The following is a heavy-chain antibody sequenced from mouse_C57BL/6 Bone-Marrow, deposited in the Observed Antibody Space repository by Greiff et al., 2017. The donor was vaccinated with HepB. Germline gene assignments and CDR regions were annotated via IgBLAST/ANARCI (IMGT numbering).Heavy chain of an antibody. Sequence: QVHVKQSGPELVKPGASVKISCKASGYSFTSYYIHWVKQRPGQGLEWIGWIYPGSGNTKYNEKFKGKATLTADTSSSTAYMQLSSLTSEDSAVYYSARGEGTTVVAHFDYWGQGTTLTVSS. V-gene: IGHV1-66*01. D-gene: IGHD1-1*01. J-gene: IGHJ2*01. CDR1: GYSFTSYY. CDR3: ARGEGTTVVAHFDY. CDR2: IYPGSGNT.